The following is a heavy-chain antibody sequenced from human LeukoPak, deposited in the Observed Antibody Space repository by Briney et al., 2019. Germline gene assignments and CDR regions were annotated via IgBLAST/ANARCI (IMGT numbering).Heavy chain of an antibody. Sequence: GGSLRLSCAASGFTFSNAWMSWVRQAPGKGLEWVGRIKSKTDGGTTDYAAPVKGRFTISRDDSKNTLYLQMNSLRAEDTAVYYCARDYGRYGGQLYYFDSWGQGTLVTVSS. CDR2: IKSKTDGGTT. CDR3: ARDYGRYGGQLYYFDS. V-gene: IGHV3-15*05. J-gene: IGHJ4*02. D-gene: IGHD4-23*01. CDR1: GFTFSNAW.